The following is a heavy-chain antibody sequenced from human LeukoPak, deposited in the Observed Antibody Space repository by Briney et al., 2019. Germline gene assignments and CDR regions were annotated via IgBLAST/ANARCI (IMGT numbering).Heavy chain of an antibody. J-gene: IGHJ5*02. Sequence: GSSVKVSCKASGGTFSSYAISWVRQAPGQGLEWTGRIIPIFGIANYAQRFQGRVTITADKSTSTAYMELSSLRSEDTAVYYCAGVRDGNWFDPWGQGTLVTVSS. CDR3: AGVRDGNWFDP. CDR1: GGTFSSYA. CDR2: IIPIFGIA. D-gene: IGHD5-24*01. V-gene: IGHV1-69*04.